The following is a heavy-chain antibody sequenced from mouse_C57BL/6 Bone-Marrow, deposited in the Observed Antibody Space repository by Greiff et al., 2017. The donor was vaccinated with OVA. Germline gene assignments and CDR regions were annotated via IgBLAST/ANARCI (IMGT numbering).Heavy chain of an antibody. CDR3: TRLNYGSSYWYFEV. D-gene: IGHD1-1*01. V-gene: IGHV1-15*01. CDR2: IDPETGGT. J-gene: IGHJ1*03. CDR1: GYTFTDYE. Sequence: VQLQQSGAELVRPGASVTLSCKASGYTFTDYEMHWVKQTPVHGLEWIGAIDPETGGTAYNQKFKGKAILTADKSSSTAYMELRSLTSEDSAVYYCTRLNYGSSYWYFEVWGTGTTVTVSS.